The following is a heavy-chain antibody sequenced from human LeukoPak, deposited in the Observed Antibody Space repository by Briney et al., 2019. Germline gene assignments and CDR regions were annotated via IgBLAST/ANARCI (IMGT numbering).Heavy chain of an antibody. D-gene: IGHD2-15*01. J-gene: IGHJ4*02. CDR3: ATLGYCSGGSCYSTYYFDY. CDR2: IYYSGST. Sequence: SETLSLTCTVSGGSISSSSYYWSWIRQPPGKGLEWIGYIYYSGSTNYHPSLKSRVTISVDTSKNQFSLKLSSVTAADTAVYYCATLGYCSGGSCYSTYYFDYWGQGTLVTVSS. CDR1: GGSISSSSYY. V-gene: IGHV4-61*05.